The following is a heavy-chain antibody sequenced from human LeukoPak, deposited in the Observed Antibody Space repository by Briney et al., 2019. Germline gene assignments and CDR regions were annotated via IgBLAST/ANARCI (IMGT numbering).Heavy chain of an antibody. D-gene: IGHD3-3*01. CDR3: ARHWRTIFGVVIIDY. CDR1: GYSFTSYW. Sequence: GESLKISCQGSGYSFTSYWIGWVRQMPGKGLEWMGIIYPGDSDTRYSPSFQGQVTISADKSISTAYLQWSSLKASDTAMYYCARHWRTIFGVVIIDYWGQGTLVTVSS. J-gene: IGHJ4*02. CDR2: IYPGDSDT. V-gene: IGHV5-51*01.